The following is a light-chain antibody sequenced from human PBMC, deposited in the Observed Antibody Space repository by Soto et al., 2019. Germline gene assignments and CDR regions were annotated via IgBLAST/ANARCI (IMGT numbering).Light chain of an antibody. CDR2: GAS. V-gene: IGKV1-9*01. CDR3: QQLHSWGVT. CDR1: QGIGSY. Sequence: DIQLTQSPYFLSASVGDRVTITSRASQGIGSYLAWYQQKPGKAPKLLISGASTLQSGVPSRLSGSRSGAEFTLSISSLQPEDLATYSCQQLHSWGVTFGGGTKVELK. J-gene: IGKJ4*01.